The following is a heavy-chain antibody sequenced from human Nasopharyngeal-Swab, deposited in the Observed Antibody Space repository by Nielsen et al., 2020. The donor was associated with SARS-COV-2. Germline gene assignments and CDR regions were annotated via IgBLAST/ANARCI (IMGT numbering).Heavy chain of an antibody. D-gene: IGHD6-19*01. J-gene: IGHJ4*02. CDR1: GFPFSTYS. Sequence: ESLKISCAASGFPFSTYSMIWVRQAPAKGLEWVSWISSSVSYIYYADSVKGRFTISRDNAKNALYLQMSSLRAEDTAVYYCARLPSAWGRRDFDYWGQGTLVTVSS. V-gene: IGHV3-21*06. CDR3: ARLPSAWGRRDFDY. CDR2: ISSSVSYI.